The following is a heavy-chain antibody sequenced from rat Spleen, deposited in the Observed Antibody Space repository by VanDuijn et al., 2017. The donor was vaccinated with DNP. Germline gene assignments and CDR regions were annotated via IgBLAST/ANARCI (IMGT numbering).Heavy chain of an antibody. Sequence: EVQLVESGGDLVQPGRSLKLSCVASGFTFNNYWMTWIRQVPGKGLEWVASITGSGDYTYYPDSVKGRFTISRDNAKNTLYLQMSKLGSEDTAIYYCARGRLYPHYAMDAWGQGTSVTVSS. CDR1: GFTFNNYW. V-gene: IGHV5-31*01. J-gene: IGHJ4*01. CDR2: ITGSGDYT. CDR3: ARGRLYPHYAMDA. D-gene: IGHD1-2*01.